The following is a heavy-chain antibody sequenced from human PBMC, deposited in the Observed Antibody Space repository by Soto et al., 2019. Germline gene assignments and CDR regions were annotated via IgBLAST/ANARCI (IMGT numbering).Heavy chain of an antibody. V-gene: IGHV5-51*01. CDR2: IYPGDSDA. J-gene: IGHJ4*02. CDR3: ARQAYYGSGTYYSDY. CDR1: GYNFISYC. Sequence: PGESLKISCKASGYNFISYCVALVRQVPGKGLEWMWIIYPGDSDATYSPSFEGQVTFSVDKSITTAYLQWISLKDSDTAIYYCARQAYYGSGTYYSDYWGQGTQVTVSS. D-gene: IGHD3-10*01.